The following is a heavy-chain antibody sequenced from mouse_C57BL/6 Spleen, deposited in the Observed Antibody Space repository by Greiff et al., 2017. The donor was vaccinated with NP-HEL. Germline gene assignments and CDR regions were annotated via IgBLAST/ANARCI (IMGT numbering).Heavy chain of an antibody. CDR3: ARGGHYDGANY. CDR1: GYTFTSYW. Sequence: QVQLQQPGAELAKPGASVKMSCKASGYTFTSYWITWVKQRPGQGLEWIGDIYPGSGSTNYNEKFKSKATLTVDTSSSTAYMQLSSLTSEDSAVYYCARGGHYDGANYWGQGTTLTVSS. J-gene: IGHJ2*01. D-gene: IGHD2-3*01. V-gene: IGHV1-55*01. CDR2: IYPGSGST.